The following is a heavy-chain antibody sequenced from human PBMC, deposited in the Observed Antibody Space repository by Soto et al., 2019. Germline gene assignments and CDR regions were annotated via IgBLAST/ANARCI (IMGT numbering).Heavy chain of an antibody. CDR3: ARDRYYGSGTYNYFDY. CDR2: INVGNGKT. Sequence: ASVKVSCKASGYTFNKYAIHWVRQAPGQRLEWMGWINVGNGKTKYSQKFQGRVTITRDTSANTVYMELSSLRSEDTAVYYCARDRYYGSGTYNYFDYWGQGTLVTVSS. V-gene: IGHV1-3*01. D-gene: IGHD3-10*01. J-gene: IGHJ4*02. CDR1: GYTFNKYA.